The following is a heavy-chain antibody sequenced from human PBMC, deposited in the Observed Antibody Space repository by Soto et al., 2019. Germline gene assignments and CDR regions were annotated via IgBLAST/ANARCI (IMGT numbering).Heavy chain of an antibody. V-gene: IGHV4-31*11. J-gene: IGHJ4*02. CDR1: GGSIRSDGSY. CDR2: IYYSGST. D-gene: IGHD5-18*01. CDR3: ARRAGNRRGYPIDS. Sequence: QVQLQESGPGLVKPSQNLSLTCAVSGGSIRSDGSYWTWIRQLPRGGLEWIGYIYYSGSTSYNPSLESRASISVDSSENQFSLRLTSVTAADTAVYYCARRAGNRRGYPIDSWGQGTLVTVSS.